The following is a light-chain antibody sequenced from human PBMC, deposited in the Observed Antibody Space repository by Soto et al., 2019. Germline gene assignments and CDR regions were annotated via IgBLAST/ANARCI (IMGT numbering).Light chain of an antibody. V-gene: IGKV1-5*03. Sequence: DIQMTQSPSTLSASVGDRVTITCRASQSISSWLAWYQQKPGKAPNLLIYKASSLESGVPSRFSGSGYGTEFTLTISRLQPDDFATSYCQQYNSYPLTFGGGTKVEIK. CDR1: QSISSW. CDR2: KAS. CDR3: QQYNSYPLT. J-gene: IGKJ4*01.